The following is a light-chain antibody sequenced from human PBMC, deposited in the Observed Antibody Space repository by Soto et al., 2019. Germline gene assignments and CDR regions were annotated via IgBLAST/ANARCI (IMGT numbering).Light chain of an antibody. CDR3: QSYDSSLSGWV. V-gene: IGLV1-40*01. CDR2: GNS. J-gene: IGLJ3*02. CDR1: SSNIGAGYD. Sequence: QSVLTQPPSVSGAPGQRVTISCTGSSSNIGAGYDVHWYQQLPGTAPKLLIYGNSNRPSGVPDRFSGSKSGTSASLAITGLQAEDEEDYYCQSYDSSLSGWVFGGGTKLTVL.